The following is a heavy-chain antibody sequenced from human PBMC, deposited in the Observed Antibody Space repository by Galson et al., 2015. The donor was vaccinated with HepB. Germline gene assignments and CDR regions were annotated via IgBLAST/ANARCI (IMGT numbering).Heavy chain of an antibody. CDR1: GDSVSSNSAA. CDR3: ARFTRVVVVAATNAFDI. Sequence: CAISGDSVSSNSAAWNWIRQSPSRGLEWLGRTYYRSKWYNDYAVSVKSRITINPDTSKNQFSLQLNSVTPEDTAVYYCARFTRVVVVAATNAFDIWGQGTMVTVSS. CDR2: TYYRSKWYN. D-gene: IGHD2-15*01. J-gene: IGHJ3*02. V-gene: IGHV6-1*01.